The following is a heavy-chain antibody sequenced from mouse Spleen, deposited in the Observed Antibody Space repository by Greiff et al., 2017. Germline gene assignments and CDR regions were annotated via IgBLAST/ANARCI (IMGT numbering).Heavy chain of an antibody. CDR1: GFNIKDYY. CDR2: IDPEDGET. J-gene: IGHJ3*01. CDR3: ARSGYGNYVFAY. V-gene: IGHV14-2*01. Sequence: EVQLQQSGAELVKPGASVKLSCTASGFNIKDYYMHWVKQRTEQGLEWIGRIDPEDGETKYAPKFQGKATITADKSSSTAYMQLSSLTYEDSAVYYCARSGYGNYVFAYWGQGTLVTVSA. D-gene: IGHD2-10*02.